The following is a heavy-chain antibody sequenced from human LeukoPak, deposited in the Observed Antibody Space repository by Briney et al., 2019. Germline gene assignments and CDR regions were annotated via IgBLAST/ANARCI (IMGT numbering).Heavy chain of an antibody. CDR3: ARARYSGSSDY. V-gene: IGHV4-30-2*01. J-gene: IGHJ4*02. D-gene: IGHD1-26*01. CDR2: IYHSGST. CDR1: GGSISSGGYY. Sequence: PSETLSLTCTVSGGSISSGGYYWSWIRQPPGKGLEWIGYIYHSGSTYYNPSLKSRVTISVDRSKNQFSLKLSSVTAADTAVYYCARARYSGSSDYWGQGTLVTVSS.